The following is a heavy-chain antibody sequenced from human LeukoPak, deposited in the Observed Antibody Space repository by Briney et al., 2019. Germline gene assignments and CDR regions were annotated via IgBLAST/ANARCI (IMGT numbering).Heavy chain of an antibody. V-gene: IGHV4-59*08. J-gene: IGHJ4*02. CDR2: IYYSGST. CDR3: ARLSETGTTDY. Sequence: SETLSLTCTVSGGSISSYYWSWIRQPPGKGLEWIGYIYYSGSTNYNPSLKSRVIISVDTSKNQFSLKLSSVTAADTAVYYCARLSETGTTDYWGQGTLVTVSS. D-gene: IGHD1-1*01. CDR1: GGSISSYY.